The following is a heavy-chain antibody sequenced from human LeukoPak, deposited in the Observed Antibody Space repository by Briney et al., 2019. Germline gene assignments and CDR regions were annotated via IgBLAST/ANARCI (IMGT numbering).Heavy chain of an antibody. J-gene: IGHJ4*02. V-gene: IGHV4-31*03. CDR1: GGSISSGGYY. D-gene: IGHD4-17*01. Sequence: SETLSLTCTVSGGSISSGGYYWSWIRQHPGKGLEWIGYIYYSGSTYYNPSLKSRVIISVDTSKNQFSLELSSVTAADTAIYFCASGLRSTGRSGNYFDYWSPGTLVTVSS. CDR3: ASGLRSTGRSGNYFDY. CDR2: IYYSGST.